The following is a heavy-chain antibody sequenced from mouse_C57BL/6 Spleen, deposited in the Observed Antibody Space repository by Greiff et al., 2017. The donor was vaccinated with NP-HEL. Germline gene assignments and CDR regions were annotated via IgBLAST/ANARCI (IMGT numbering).Heavy chain of an antibody. CDR1: GYTFTSYW. CDR2: IHPNSGST. V-gene: IGHV1-64*01. J-gene: IGHJ2*01. CDR3: ARFYGSSSGYFDY. Sequence: VQLQQPGAELVKPGASVKLSCKASGYTFTSYWMHWVKQRPGQGLEWIGMIHPNSGSTNYNEKFKSKATLTVDKSSSPAYMQLSSLTSEDSAVYYCARFYGSSSGYFDYWGQGTTLTVSS. D-gene: IGHD1-1*01.